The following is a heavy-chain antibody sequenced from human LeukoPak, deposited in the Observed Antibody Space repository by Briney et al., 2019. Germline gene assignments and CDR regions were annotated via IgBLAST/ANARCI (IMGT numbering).Heavy chain of an antibody. Sequence: AGGSLRLSCAASGFTFSNFAMNWVRQAPGKGLEWISYISSSYSPIYYADSVKGRFTVYRDNAKNSLYLQMNSLRAEDTAVYYCARDNPWEMVRGVIDYWGQGTLVTVSS. CDR3: ARDNPWEMVRGVIDY. CDR1: GFTFSNFA. J-gene: IGHJ4*02. V-gene: IGHV3-48*01. D-gene: IGHD3-10*01. CDR2: ISSSYSPI.